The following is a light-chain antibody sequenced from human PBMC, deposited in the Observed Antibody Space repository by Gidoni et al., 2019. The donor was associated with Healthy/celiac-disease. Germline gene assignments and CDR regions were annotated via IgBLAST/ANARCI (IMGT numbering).Light chain of an antibody. V-gene: IGKV1-33*01. CDR3: QQYDNLLPLT. CDR2: DAS. CDR1: QDISNY. J-gene: IGKJ4*01. Sequence: DIQMTQAPSSLSASVGDRVTITCQASQDISNYLNWYQQKPGKAPKLLLYDASNWETGVPSRFGGRGSGTDFTFSISGLQPEVIATYCCQQYDNLLPLTFXGXTKVEI.